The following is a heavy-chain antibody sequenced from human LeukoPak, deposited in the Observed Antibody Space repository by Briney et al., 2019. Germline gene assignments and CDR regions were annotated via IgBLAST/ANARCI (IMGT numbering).Heavy chain of an antibody. Sequence: PSETLSLTCSVSGASVSGSAYYWGWIRQPPGKGLEWIGNIYYTGSTYYNASLKSRVTISIDTSKNQFSLKLNSVTAADTAVYYCARSAVEGHSHFFRLRWIGEYFDYWGQGTLVTVSS. D-gene: IGHD4-23*01. CDR1: GASVSGSAYY. CDR3: ARSAVEGHSHFFRLRWIGEYFDY. CDR2: IYYTGST. J-gene: IGHJ4*02. V-gene: IGHV4-39*01.